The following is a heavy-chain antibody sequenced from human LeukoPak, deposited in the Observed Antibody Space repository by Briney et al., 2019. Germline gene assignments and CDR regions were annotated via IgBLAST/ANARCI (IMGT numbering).Heavy chain of an antibody. J-gene: IGHJ4*02. V-gene: IGHV4-39*01. D-gene: IGHD6-13*01. CDR1: GGSISSSSYY. CDR3: ARRHSSSWSTFDY. Sequence: PSETLSLTCTVSGGSISSSSYYWGWIRQPPGKGLEWIGSIYYSGNTYYNPSLKSRVTISVDTSKNQFSLKLSSVTAAGTAVYYCARRHSSSWSTFDYWGQGTLVTVSS. CDR2: IYYSGNT.